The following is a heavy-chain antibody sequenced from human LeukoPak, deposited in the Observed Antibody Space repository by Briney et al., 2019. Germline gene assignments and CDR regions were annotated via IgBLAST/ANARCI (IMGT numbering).Heavy chain of an antibody. V-gene: IGHV4-39*07. CDR1: GGSISSSSYY. CDR2: IYYSGST. J-gene: IGHJ4*02. CDR3: AREDTGGLDH. Sequence: SETLSLTCTVSGGSISSSSYYWGWIRQPPGKGLEWIGSIYYSGSTYYNPSLKSRVTISVDTSKNQFSLKLISVTAADTAVYYCAREDTGGLDHWGQGILVAVSP. D-gene: IGHD4-23*01.